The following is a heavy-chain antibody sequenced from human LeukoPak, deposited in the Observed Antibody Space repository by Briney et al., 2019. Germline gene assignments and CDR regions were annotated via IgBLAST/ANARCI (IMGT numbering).Heavy chain of an antibody. CDR3: ARPSQQLAAPSYYSAMDV. Sequence: PSETLSLTCTVSGFSISSYYWSWIRQPPGKGLEWIGDIYYSGSTNYNPSLKSRVTISVDTSNNHFSLKLSSVTAADTAVYYCARPSQQLAAPSYYSAMDVWGQGTTVTVSS. CDR1: GFSISSYY. D-gene: IGHD6-13*01. J-gene: IGHJ6*02. V-gene: IGHV4-59*08. CDR2: IYYSGST.